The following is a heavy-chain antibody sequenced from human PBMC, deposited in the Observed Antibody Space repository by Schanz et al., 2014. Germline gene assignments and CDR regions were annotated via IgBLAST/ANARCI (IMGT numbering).Heavy chain of an antibody. CDR3: ARGGSAMVRGVMTASYWFFDL. V-gene: IGHV4-59*08. J-gene: IGHJ2*01. CDR2: IYSSGIP. Sequence: QVQLQESGPGLVKPSETLSLTCSVSGGSINNFYWGWIRQSPGKGLEWIGYIYSSGIPTYNPSLKSRVSLPAESTKNQFCLKLTSGAAGDAAVYYCARGGSAMVRGVMTASYWFFDLWGRGTLVTVSP. CDR1: GGSINNFY. D-gene: IGHD3-10*01.